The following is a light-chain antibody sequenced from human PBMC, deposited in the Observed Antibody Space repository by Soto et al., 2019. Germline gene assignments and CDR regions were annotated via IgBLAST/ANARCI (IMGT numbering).Light chain of an antibody. CDR1: QSISSW. J-gene: IGKJ4*01. V-gene: IGKV1-5*01. CDR2: DAS. Sequence: IQMTQSPSSLSASVGDRVTITCRASQSISSWLAWYQQKLGRAXRLLIYDASSLESGVPSRFSGSGYGTEFTLTISSLQPEDFANYYCQQYNTYSSLTFGGGTKVDIK. CDR3: QQYNTYSSLT.